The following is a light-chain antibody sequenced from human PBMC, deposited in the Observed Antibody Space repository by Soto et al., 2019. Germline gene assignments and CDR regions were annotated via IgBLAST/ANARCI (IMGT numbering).Light chain of an antibody. CDR1: QNILYGANNKNY. CDR2: WAS. Sequence: DIVMTQSPDSLAVSLGERATIHCKSSQNILYGANNKNYLAWYQQKPGQPPNLLIYWASTRESGVPVRFSGSWSETDFTLTISSLQAEDVAVYHCQQYFSLPAFGQGTKVEIK. V-gene: IGKV4-1*01. J-gene: IGKJ1*01. CDR3: QQYFSLPA.